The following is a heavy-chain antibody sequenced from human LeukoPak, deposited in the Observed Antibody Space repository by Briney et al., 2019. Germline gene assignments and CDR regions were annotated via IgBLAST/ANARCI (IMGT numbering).Heavy chain of an antibody. CDR3: ARGLTYYYDSSGPLINDY. V-gene: IGHV3-20*04. CDR2: INWNGGST. Sequence: PGGSLRLSCAASGFTFDDYGMSWVRQAPGKGLEWVSGINWNGGSTGYADSVEGRFTISRDNAKNSLYLQMNSLRAEDTALYYCARGLTYYYDSSGPLINDYWGQGSLVTVSS. CDR1: GFTFDDYG. D-gene: IGHD3-22*01. J-gene: IGHJ4*02.